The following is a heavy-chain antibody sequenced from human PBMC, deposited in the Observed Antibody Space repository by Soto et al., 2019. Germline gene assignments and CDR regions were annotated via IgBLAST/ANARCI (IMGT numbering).Heavy chain of an antibody. J-gene: IGHJ6*02. V-gene: IGHV4-59*01. CDR1: GGSISSYY. CDR3: ARGGEDRGSYRCYGLDV. CDR2: IDDSGST. D-gene: IGHD1-26*01. Sequence: SETLSLTCNVSGGSISSYYWSWIRQPPGRGLEWIGCIDDSGSTNYNPSLKSRVTMSLDTSKNQFSLKLRSVNAADTAVYYCARGGEDRGSYRCYGLDVWGQGTTVTVSS.